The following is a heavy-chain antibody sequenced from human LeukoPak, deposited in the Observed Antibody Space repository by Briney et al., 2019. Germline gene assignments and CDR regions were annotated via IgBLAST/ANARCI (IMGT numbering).Heavy chain of an antibody. D-gene: IGHD6-13*01. CDR2: IYSGGST. CDR1: GFTVSSNY. CDR3: ARDGHSSSWLGY. V-gene: IGHV3-66*01. Sequence: GGSLRLSCAASGFTVSSNYMSWVRQAPGKGLEWVSIIYSGGSTYYADSVQGRFTISRDNSKSTLYLQMNSLRAEDTAVYYCARDGHSSSWLGYWGQGTLVIVS. J-gene: IGHJ4*02.